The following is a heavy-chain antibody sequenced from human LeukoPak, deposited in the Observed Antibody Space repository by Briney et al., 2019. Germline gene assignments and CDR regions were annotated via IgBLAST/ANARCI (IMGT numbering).Heavy chain of an antibody. Sequence: PSETLSLTCTVSGGSISSYYWSWIRQPPGKGLEWIGEINHSESTNYNPSLKSRVTISVDTSKNQFSLKLSSVTAADTAVYYCARDPYYYDSSVYHGGFDYWGQGTLVTVSS. J-gene: IGHJ4*02. CDR2: INHSEST. V-gene: IGHV4-34*01. CDR3: ARDPYYYDSSVYHGGFDY. D-gene: IGHD3-22*01. CDR1: GGSISSYY.